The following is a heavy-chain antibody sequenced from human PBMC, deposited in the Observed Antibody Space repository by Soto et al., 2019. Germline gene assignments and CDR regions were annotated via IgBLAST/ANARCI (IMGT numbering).Heavy chain of an antibody. J-gene: IGHJ4*02. CDR2: MHYSGNT. D-gene: IGHD2-8*02. Sequence: SETLSLTWSVSGGSISRYYCSWVRQPPGKGLEWIGHMHYSGNTRYNPSLKSRATVSLDTSKNQFSLKLSSVTAADTAVYYCATSTGWPGFDFWGQGTLVTVSS. CDR3: ATSTGWPGFDF. CDR1: GGSISRYY. V-gene: IGHV4-59*08.